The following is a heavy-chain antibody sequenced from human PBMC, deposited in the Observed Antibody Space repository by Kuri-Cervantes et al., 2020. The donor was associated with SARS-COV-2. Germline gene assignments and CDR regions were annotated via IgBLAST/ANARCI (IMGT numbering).Heavy chain of an antibody. CDR1: GDSVSSGHNY. V-gene: IGHV4-61*02. CDR2: VYTTGVT. D-gene: IGHD3/OR15-3a*01. Sequence: SCTVSGDSVSSGHNYWSWIRQPAGRGLEWIGRVYTTGVTDYNPSFSGRVTISADTSRNQFSLELRSVTAAETAVYFCARGNFWTGYYFFFDYWGQGAQVTVSS. J-gene: IGHJ4*02. CDR3: ARGNFWTGYYFFFDY.